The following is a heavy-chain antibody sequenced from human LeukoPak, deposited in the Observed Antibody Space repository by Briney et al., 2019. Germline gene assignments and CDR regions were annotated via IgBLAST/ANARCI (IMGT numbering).Heavy chain of an antibody. Sequence: SETLSLTCTVSGVSISSSNSYWGWIRQPPGKGLEWIGSTYYSGNTYYNASLKSQVSISIDTSKNQFSLKLSSLTAADTAVYYCAREGSTKAAAGTLFYHWFDPWGQGTLVTVSS. V-gene: IGHV4-39*07. CDR2: TYYSGNT. D-gene: IGHD6-13*01. J-gene: IGHJ5*02. CDR1: GVSISSSNSY. CDR3: AREGSTKAAAGTLFYHWFDP.